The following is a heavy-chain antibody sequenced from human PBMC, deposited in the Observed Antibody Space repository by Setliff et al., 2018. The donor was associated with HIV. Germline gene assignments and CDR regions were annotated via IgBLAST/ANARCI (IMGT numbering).Heavy chain of an antibody. J-gene: IGHJ3*02. CDR2: ISYSGIT. Sequence: PSETLSLTCTVSGGSITSGGDSWSWIRQHPGKGLKWIGYISYSGITYYDPSLKSRLTMSVDTSNNQFSLKLSSATAADTAVYYCARVLGVRRDYYDSSAPLRAAFDIWGQGTVVTVSS. CDR3: ARVLGVRRDYYDSSAPLRAAFDI. V-gene: IGHV4-31*03. CDR1: GGSITSGGDS. D-gene: IGHD3-22*01.